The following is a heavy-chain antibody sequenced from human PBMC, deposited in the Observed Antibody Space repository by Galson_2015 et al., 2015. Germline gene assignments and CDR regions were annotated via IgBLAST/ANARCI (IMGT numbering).Heavy chain of an antibody. CDR2: IYYSGST. CDR1: GGSISSTSYY. Sequence: ETLSLTCTVSGGSISSTSYYWGWIRQPPGKGLEWIGSIYYSGSTDYNPSLKSRVTISVDTSKIQFSLKLSSVTAADTAVYYCARLSRYYYDSSAFYHGFDYWGQGTLVTVSS. CDR3: ARLSRYYYDSSAFYHGFDY. D-gene: IGHD3-22*01. V-gene: IGHV4-39*01. J-gene: IGHJ4*02.